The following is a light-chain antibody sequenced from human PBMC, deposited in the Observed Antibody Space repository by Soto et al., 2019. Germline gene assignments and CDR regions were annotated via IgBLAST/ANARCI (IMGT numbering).Light chain of an antibody. CDR1: QSISSW. CDR3: QQYNSYPWT. CDR2: KAS. J-gene: IGKJ1*01. V-gene: IGKV1-5*03. Sequence: QMTQSASTLSASVGERVTITCRASQSISSWLAWYQQKPGKAPKLLIYKASSLESGVPSRFSGSGSGTEFTLTISSLQPDDFATYYCQQYNSYPWTFGQGTKVDIK.